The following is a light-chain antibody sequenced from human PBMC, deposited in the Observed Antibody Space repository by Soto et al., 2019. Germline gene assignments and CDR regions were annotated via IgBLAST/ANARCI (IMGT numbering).Light chain of an antibody. Sequence: EIVLTQSPGTLSLSPGERATLSCRASQSVNSDYLTWYKQTPGQAPRLLLYGASTRATGMPDRFSGRESGTDFTLTISRLEPEDFAVYYFQQYGGSPTTFGQGTRLAIK. CDR1: QSVNSDY. CDR2: GAS. CDR3: QQYGGSPTT. J-gene: IGKJ5*01. V-gene: IGKV3-20*01.